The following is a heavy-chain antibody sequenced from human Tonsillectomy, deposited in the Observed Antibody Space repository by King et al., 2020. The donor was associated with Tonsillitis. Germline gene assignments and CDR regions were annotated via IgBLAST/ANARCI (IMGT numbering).Heavy chain of an antibody. D-gene: IGHD5-24*01. Sequence: QLQESGPGLVKPSETLSLTCTVSGGSISRSSYYWGWIRQPPGKGLEWIGSIHYSGSTYYNXSXKSRVTISVDTSNKQFFLRLSSVTAADTAVYYCAXHPIXMXTITGTFEXWGQXXXVTVSS. CDR2: IHYSGST. CDR3: AXHPIXMXTITGTFEX. J-gene: IGHJ4*02. CDR1: GGSISRSSYY. V-gene: IGHV4-39*01.